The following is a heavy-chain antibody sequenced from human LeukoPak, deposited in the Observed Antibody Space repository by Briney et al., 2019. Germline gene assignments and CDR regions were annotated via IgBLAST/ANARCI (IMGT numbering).Heavy chain of an antibody. Sequence: PGGSLRLSCAASGFTFSSYSMNWVRQAPGKGLEWVSSISSSSSYIYYADSVKGRFTISRDNAKNSLYLQMNSLRAEDTAVYYCARDPTITMGPSGDYWGQGTLVTVSS. D-gene: IGHD3-10*01. V-gene: IGHV3-21*01. CDR3: ARDPTITMGPSGDY. CDR1: GFTFSSYS. J-gene: IGHJ4*02. CDR2: ISSSSSYI.